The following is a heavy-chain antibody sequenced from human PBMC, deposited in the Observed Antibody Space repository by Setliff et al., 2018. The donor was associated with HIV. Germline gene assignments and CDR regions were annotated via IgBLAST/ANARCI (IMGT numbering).Heavy chain of an antibody. V-gene: IGHV4-34*01. J-gene: IGHJ4*02. CDR1: GGSFSGYF. Sequence: SETLSLTCAVYGGSFSGYFWTWIRQPPQKRLEWIGEINHGGDTNYNPSLKSRVTISVDTSKTQFSLRLSSVTAADTAVYYCAREGWELASFDYWGQGTLVTVSS. CDR2: INHGGDT. CDR3: AREGWELASFDY. D-gene: IGHD1-26*01.